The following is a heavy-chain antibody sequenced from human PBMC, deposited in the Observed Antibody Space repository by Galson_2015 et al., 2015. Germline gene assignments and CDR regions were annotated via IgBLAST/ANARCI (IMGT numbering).Heavy chain of an antibody. Sequence: SLRLSCAAAGLTFSNYAMNWVRQAPGKGLEWVSGMSGSGTTTYYANPVKGRFTISRDNSKNTLYLHMNSLRAEDTALYYCARACLPCSGDSCYSIHRGFDYWGQGTLVTVSS. D-gene: IGHD2-15*01. CDR3: ARACLPCSGDSCYSIHRGFDY. J-gene: IGHJ4*02. CDR1: GLTFSNYA. V-gene: IGHV3-23*01. CDR2: MSGSGTTT.